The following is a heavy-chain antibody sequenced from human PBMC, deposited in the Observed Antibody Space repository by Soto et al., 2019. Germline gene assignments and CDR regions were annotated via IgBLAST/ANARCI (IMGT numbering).Heavy chain of an antibody. CDR3: AREDCSGGSCYDRLIGY. Sequence: GGSLRLSCAASGFNFSSYGMHWVRQAPGKGLEWVAVIWYDGSNKYYADSVKGRFTISRDNSKNTLYLQMNSLRAEDTAVYYCAREDCSGGSCYDRLIGYWGQGTLVTVSS. V-gene: IGHV3-33*01. J-gene: IGHJ4*02. CDR1: GFNFSSYG. CDR2: IWYDGSNK. D-gene: IGHD2-15*01.